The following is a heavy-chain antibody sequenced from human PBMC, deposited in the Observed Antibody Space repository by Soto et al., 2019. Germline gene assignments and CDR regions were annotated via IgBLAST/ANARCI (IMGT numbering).Heavy chain of an antibody. D-gene: IGHD3-3*01. V-gene: IGHV4-59*01. CDR1: GGSISSYY. Sequence: PSETLSLTCTVSGGSISSYYWSWIRQPPGKGLEWIGYIYYSGSTNYNPSLKSRVTISVDTSKNQFSLKLSSVTAADTAVYYCARVSDDFWSGSYYFDYWGQGTLVTSPQ. J-gene: IGHJ4*02. CDR3: ARVSDDFWSGSYYFDY. CDR2: IYYSGST.